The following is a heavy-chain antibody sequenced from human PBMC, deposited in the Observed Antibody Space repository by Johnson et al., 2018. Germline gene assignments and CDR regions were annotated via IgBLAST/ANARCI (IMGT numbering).Heavy chain of an antibody. Sequence: VQLVESGGGVVQPGRSLKLSCAASGFSFSSFGMHWVRQAPGKGLEWVAVIPYDGRNKYYADSVKGRFTISRDNSKNPLFLQMNSLGVEGTAVYYCAKGVDTASWGRAFDIWGQGTMVTVSS. D-gene: IGHD5-18*01. V-gene: IGHV3-30*18. CDR1: GFSFSSFG. J-gene: IGHJ3*02. CDR2: IPYDGRNK. CDR3: AKGVDTASWGRAFDI.